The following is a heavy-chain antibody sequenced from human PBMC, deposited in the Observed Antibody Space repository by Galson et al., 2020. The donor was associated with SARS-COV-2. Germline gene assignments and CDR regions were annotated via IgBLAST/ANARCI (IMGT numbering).Heavy chain of an antibody. CDR1: GFTFSSYA. CDR2: ISYDGSNK. D-gene: IGHD6-19*01. V-gene: IGHV3-30*01. J-gene: IGHJ4*02. Sequence: GESLKIFCAASGFTFSSYAMHWVRQAPGKGLEWVAVISYDGSNKYYADSVKGRFTISRDNSKNTLYLQMNSLRAEDTAVYYCAREPLAVAGFDYWGQGTLVTVSS. CDR3: AREPLAVAGFDY.